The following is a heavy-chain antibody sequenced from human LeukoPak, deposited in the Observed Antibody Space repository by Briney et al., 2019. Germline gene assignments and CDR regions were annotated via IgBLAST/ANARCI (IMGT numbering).Heavy chain of an antibody. CDR1: GFIFSQYS. Sequence: GGSLRLSCAASGFIFSQYSMNWVRQAPGKGLEWVSHIRSSSETFYADSVKGRFTISRANARNSLYLQMNNLRGEDTAIYYCARDAGNSGYGCDLWGQGTLVTVPS. CDR3: ARDAGNSGYGCDL. D-gene: IGHD5-12*01. V-gene: IGHV3-48*01. J-gene: IGHJ5*02. CDR2: IRSSSET.